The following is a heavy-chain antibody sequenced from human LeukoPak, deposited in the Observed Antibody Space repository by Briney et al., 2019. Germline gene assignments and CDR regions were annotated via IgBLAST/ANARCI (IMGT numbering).Heavy chain of an antibody. CDR1: GYSFSSYA. D-gene: IGHD5-18*01. Sequence: ASVKVSCKASGYSFSSYAIHWVRQAPGQRLDWLGWINVGNGDTKYSQNFQGRVTITTDTSASTAYMELSSLRSEDTAVYYCARDSGARGYSYGRRYFDYWGQGTLVTVSS. CDR2: INVGNGDT. CDR3: ARDSGARGYSYGRRYFDY. J-gene: IGHJ4*02. V-gene: IGHV1-3*01.